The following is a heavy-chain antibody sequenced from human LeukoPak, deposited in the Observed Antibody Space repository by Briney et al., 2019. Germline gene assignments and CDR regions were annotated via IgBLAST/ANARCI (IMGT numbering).Heavy chain of an antibody. CDR2: INQDGSEK. CDR3: AREGRSGGSCYHNWFDP. Sequence: AGGSLRLSCAASGFTFSSYWMSWVRQAPGKGLEWVANINQDGSEKYYVDSVKGQFTISRDNAKNSLYLQMNSLRAEDTAVYYCAREGRSGGSCYHNWFDPWGQGTLVTVSS. J-gene: IGHJ5*02. D-gene: IGHD2-15*01. V-gene: IGHV3-7*01. CDR1: GFTFSSYW.